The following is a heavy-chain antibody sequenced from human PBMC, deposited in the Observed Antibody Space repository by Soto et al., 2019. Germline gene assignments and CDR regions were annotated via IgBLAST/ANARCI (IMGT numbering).Heavy chain of an antibody. D-gene: IGHD3-10*01. Sequence: ASETMSLTCAVYGGTFSGYYWSWIRQHTGKGLEWIGEINHSGSTNYNPSLKSRVTISVDTSKNQFSLKLSSVTAADTAVYYCASAISSGSYYLWGQGTLVTVSS. CDR2: INHSGST. J-gene: IGHJ4*02. V-gene: IGHV4-34*01. CDR1: GGTFSGYY. CDR3: ASAISSGSYYL.